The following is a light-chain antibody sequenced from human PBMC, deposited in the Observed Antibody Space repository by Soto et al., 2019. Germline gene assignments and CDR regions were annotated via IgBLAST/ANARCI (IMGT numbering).Light chain of an antibody. CDR1: QSINNW. V-gene: IGKV1-5*03. J-gene: IGKJ1*01. Sequence: DIQMTQSPSTLSASVGDRVTITCRASQSINNWLVWYQQKPGIAPKLLMYKASNLESGVPSRFSGSGSGTEFALTISILQPDDFAIFYCQQYNSYPWPFGQGTRVDIK. CDR2: KAS. CDR3: QQYNSYPWP.